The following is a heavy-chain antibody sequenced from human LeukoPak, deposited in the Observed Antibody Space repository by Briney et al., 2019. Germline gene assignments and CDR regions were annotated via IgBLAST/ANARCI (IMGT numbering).Heavy chain of an antibody. CDR2: IYYSGST. V-gene: IGHV4-31*03. D-gene: IGHD2-15*01. J-gene: IGHJ4*02. CDR1: GGSISSGGYY. Sequence: KPSQTLSLTCTVSGGSISSGGYYWSWIRQHPGKGLEWIGYIYYSGSTYYNPSLKSRVTISVDTPKNQFSLKLSSVTAADTAVYYCARGLKGDCSGGSCYPHFDYWGQGTLVTVSS. CDR3: ARGLKGDCSGGSCYPHFDY.